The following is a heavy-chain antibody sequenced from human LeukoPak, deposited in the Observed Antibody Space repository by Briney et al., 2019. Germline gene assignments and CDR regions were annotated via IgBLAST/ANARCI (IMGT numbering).Heavy chain of an antibody. CDR3: ARGLATAQGEAAMPL. D-gene: IGHD2-2*01. J-gene: IGHJ4*02. V-gene: IGHV4-39*07. CDR2: IYDSGST. CDR1: GGSIRSSYYY. Sequence: PSETLSLTCTVSGGSIRSSYYYWGWIRQPPGKGLEWIGSIYDSGSTYYNPSLKSRVTISVDTSKNQFSLNLSSVTAADTAVYYCARGLATAQGEAAMPLWGQGTLVTVSS.